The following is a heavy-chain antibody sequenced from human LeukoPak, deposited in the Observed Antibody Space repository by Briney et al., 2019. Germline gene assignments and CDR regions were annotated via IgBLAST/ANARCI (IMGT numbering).Heavy chain of an antibody. D-gene: IGHD4-17*01. J-gene: IGHJ1*01. CDR3: AKAPDYGDYLGYFQH. CDR1: EFTFSSYA. V-gene: IGHV3-23*01. Sequence: GGSLRLSCAASEFTFSSYAMSWVRQAPGKGLEWVSAISGSGGSTYYADSVKGRFTISRDNSKNTLYLQMNSLRAEDTAVYYCAKAPDYGDYLGYFQHWGQGTLVTVSS. CDR2: ISGSGGST.